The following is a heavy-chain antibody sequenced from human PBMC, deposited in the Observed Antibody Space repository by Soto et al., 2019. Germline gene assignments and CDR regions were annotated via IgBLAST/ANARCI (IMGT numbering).Heavy chain of an antibody. J-gene: IGHJ4*02. V-gene: IGHV4-39*01. CDR3: ARANEEGAFDY. CDR2: IYYSGST. CDR1: GGSISSSSYY. D-gene: IGHD1-1*01. Sequence: PSETLSLTCTVSGGSISSSSYYWGWIRQPPGKGLEWIGSIYYSGSTYYNPSLKSRVTISVDTSKNQFSLKLSSVTAADTAVYYCARANEEGAFDYWGQGTLVTVSS.